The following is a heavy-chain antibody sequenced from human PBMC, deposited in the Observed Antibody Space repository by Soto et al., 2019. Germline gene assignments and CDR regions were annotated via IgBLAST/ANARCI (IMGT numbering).Heavy chain of an antibody. D-gene: IGHD2-15*01. J-gene: IGHJ2*01. CDR3: ARGRAGYCSGGSCFPYYWYFDL. CDR2: ISSNGGST. V-gene: IGHV3-64*01. Sequence: GGSLRLSCAACGFSVSSYAMHWVRQAPGKGLEYVSAISSNGGSTYYANSVKGRFTISRDNSKNTLYLQMGSLRAEDMAVYYCARGRAGYCSGGSCFPYYWYFDLWGRGTLVTVSS. CDR1: GFSVSSYA.